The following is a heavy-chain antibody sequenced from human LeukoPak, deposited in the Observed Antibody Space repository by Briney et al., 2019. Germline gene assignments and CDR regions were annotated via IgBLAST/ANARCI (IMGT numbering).Heavy chain of an antibody. CDR3: ARDLLWFGERGAFDI. CDR1: GGSLSSYY. D-gene: IGHD3-10*01. J-gene: IGHJ3*02. CDR2: IYYSGST. Sequence: PSETLSLTCTVSGGSLSSYYWSWIRQPPGEGLEWIGYIYYSGSTNYNPSLKSRVTISVHTSKNQFSLKLSSVTAADTAVYYCARDLLWFGERGAFDIWGQGTMVTVSS. V-gene: IGHV4-59*01.